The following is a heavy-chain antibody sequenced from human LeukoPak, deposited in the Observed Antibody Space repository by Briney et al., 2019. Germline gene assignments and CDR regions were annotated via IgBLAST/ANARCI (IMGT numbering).Heavy chain of an antibody. CDR1: GGSFSGYY. CDR3: ARGSYGSGSYYKSHDY. J-gene: IGHJ4*02. Sequence: PSETLSLTCAVYGGSFSGYYWSWIRQPPGKGLELIGEINHSGSTNYNPSLKSRVTISVDTSKNQFSLKLSSVTAADTAVYYCARGSYGSGSYYKSHDYWGQGTLVTVSS. V-gene: IGHV4-34*01. D-gene: IGHD3-10*01. CDR2: INHSGST.